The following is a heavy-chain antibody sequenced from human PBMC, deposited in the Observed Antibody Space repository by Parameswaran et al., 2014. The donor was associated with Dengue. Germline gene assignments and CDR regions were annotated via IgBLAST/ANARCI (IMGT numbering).Heavy chain of an antibody. J-gene: IGHJ6*02. V-gene: IGHV6-1*01. CDR3: ARDQNYYGMDV. Sequence: KWIRQSPSRGLECLGRTYYRSKWYNDYAVSVKSRITINPDTSKNQFSLHLKSVTPEDTAVYYCARDQNYYGMDVWGQGTTVTVSS. CDR2: TYYRSKWYN.